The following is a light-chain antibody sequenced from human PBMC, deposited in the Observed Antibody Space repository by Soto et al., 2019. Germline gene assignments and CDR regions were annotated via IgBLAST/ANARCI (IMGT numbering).Light chain of an antibody. V-gene: IGKV3-15*01. Sequence: EIVMTQSPATLSVSPGERATLSCRASQSVSSNLAWYQQKPGQAPRLLIYGASTRATGIPARFSGSGSGTELTRTISSLQSEDFAVYYCQQYNNWPPMYTFGQGTKLEIK. J-gene: IGKJ2*01. CDR1: QSVSSN. CDR3: QQYNNWPPMYT. CDR2: GAS.